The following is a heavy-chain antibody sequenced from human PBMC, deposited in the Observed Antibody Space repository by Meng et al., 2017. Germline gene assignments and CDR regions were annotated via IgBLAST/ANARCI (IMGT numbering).Heavy chain of an antibody. J-gene: IGHJ3*02. CDR1: GFTFSSYE. D-gene: IGHD1-26*01. CDR3: VLVGATYAFDI. CDR2: ISSSGSTI. Sequence: GESLKISCAASGFTFSSYEMNWVRQAPGKGLEWVSYISSSGSTIYYADSVKGRFTISRDNAKNSLYLQMNSLRAEDTAVYYCVLVGATYAFDIWGQGTMVTVSS. V-gene: IGHV3-48*03.